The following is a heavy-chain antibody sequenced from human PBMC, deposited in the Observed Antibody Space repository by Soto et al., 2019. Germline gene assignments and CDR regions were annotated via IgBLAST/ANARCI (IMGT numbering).Heavy chain of an antibody. Sequence: SVKVSCKASGYTFTSYGISWVRQAPGQELEWMGWISAYNGNTNYAQKIQGRVTMTTDTSTSTAYMELRSLRSDDTAVYYCARGYCSGGSCYSRADCFDLWGQGTLVTVSS. D-gene: IGHD2-15*01. CDR1: GYTFTSYG. V-gene: IGHV1-18*01. J-gene: IGHJ5*02. CDR3: ARGYCSGGSCYSRADCFDL. CDR2: ISAYNGNT.